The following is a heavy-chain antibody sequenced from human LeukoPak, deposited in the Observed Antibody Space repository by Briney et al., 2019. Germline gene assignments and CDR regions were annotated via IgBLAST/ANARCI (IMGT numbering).Heavy chain of an antibody. Sequence: GGSLRLSCAASGFTFSSYAMHWVRQAPGKGLEWVAVISYDGSNKYYADSVKGRFTISRDNSKNTLYLQMNSLRAEDTAVYYCASESPPQVGYYYGSSGAFDIWGQGTMVTVSS. V-gene: IGHV3-30-3*01. D-gene: IGHD3-10*01. CDR3: ASESPPQVGYYYGSSGAFDI. CDR2: ISYDGSNK. CDR1: GFTFSSYA. J-gene: IGHJ3*02.